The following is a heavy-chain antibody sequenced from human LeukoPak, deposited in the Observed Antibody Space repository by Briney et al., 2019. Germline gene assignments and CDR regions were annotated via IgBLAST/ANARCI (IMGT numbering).Heavy chain of an antibody. CDR3: ARVYGGATVDY. Sequence: SETLSLTCGVYGGSFSGYYYNWIRQPPGKGLEWIGTIHYSGSTYDNPSLKSRVTISVDTSKSQFSLKLSSVTAADTAVYYCARVYGGATVDYWGQGTLVTVSS. V-gene: IGHV4-34*01. CDR2: IHYSGST. J-gene: IGHJ4*02. D-gene: IGHD1-26*01. CDR1: GGSFSGYY.